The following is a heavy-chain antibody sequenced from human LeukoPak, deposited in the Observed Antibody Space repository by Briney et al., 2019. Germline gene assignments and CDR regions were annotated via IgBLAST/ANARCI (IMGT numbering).Heavy chain of an antibody. D-gene: IGHD2-15*01. V-gene: IGHV4-39*01. J-gene: IGHJ2*01. Sequence: SETLSLTCTVSGGSISSSSYYWGWIRQPPGKGLEWIGSIYYSGSTYYNPSLKSRVAISVDTSKNQFSLKLSSVTAADTAVYYCARAHGVVAQARYFDLWGRGTLVTVSS. CDR3: ARAHGVVAQARYFDL. CDR2: IYYSGST. CDR1: GGSISSSSYY.